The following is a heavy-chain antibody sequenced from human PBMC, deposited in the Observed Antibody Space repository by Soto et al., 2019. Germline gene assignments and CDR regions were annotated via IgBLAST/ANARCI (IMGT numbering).Heavy chain of an antibody. V-gene: IGHV2-70*01. Sequence: SGPTLVNPTQTLTPTCTFSGFSLSTSGMCVSWIRQPPGKALEWLALIDWDDDKYYSTSLKTRLTISKDTSKNQVVLTMTNMDPVDTATYYCARITQYNWXXXXXGAFDIWGQGTMVTVSS. CDR2: IDWDDDK. D-gene: IGHD1-20*01. J-gene: IGHJ3*02. CDR1: GFSLSTSGMC. CDR3: ARITQYNWXXXXXGAFDI.